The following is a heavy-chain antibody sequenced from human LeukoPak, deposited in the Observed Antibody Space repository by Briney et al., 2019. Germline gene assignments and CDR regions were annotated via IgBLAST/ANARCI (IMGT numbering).Heavy chain of an antibody. D-gene: IGHD2-8*02. CDR2: INSDGSST. J-gene: IGHJ4*02. CDR3: AREGEMAVLVHFDY. V-gene: IGHV3-74*01. Sequence: GGSLRLYCAASGFTFSSYWMHWVRQAPGKGLVWVSRINSDGSSTSYADSVKGRFTISRDNAKNTLYLQMNSLRAEDTAVYYCAREGEMAVLVHFDYWGRGTLVTVSS. CDR1: GFTFSSYW.